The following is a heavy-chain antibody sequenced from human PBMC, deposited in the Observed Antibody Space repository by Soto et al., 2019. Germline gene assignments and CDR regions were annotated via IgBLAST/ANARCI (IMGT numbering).Heavy chain of an antibody. D-gene: IGHD3-16*02. V-gene: IGHV4-34*01. CDR1: GGSFSGYY. J-gene: IGHJ4*02. CDR2: INHSGST. Sequence: SETLSLTCAVYGGSFSGYYWSWIRQPPGKGLEWIGEINHSGSTNYNPSLKSRVTISVDTSKNQFSLKLSSVTAADTAVYYCARVNPKPRDSYDYVWGSYRESAFDYWGQGTLVTVSS. CDR3: ARVNPKPRDSYDYVWGSYRESAFDY.